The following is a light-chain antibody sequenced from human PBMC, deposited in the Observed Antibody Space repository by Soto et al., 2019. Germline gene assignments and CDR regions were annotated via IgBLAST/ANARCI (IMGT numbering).Light chain of an antibody. V-gene: IGLV2-14*01. CDR2: KVS. CDR3: TSSTSDSLYV. CDR1: SSDVGGSNY. J-gene: IGLJ1*01. Sequence: QSVLTQPPSASGYPGQSITISCTGTSSDVGGSNYVSWYQQYPGKVPKLLINKVSNRPSGVSNRFSGSKSAYTASLTISGLQAEDEADYFCTSSTSDSLYVFGTGTKLTVL.